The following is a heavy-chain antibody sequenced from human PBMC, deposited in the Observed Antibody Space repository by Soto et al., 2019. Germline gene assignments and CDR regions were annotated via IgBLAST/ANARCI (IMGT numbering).Heavy chain of an antibody. D-gene: IGHD1-1*01. J-gene: IGHJ4*02. V-gene: IGHV5-10-1*01. CDR1: GYSFTSYW. CDR2: IDPSDSYT. CDR3: ARQEGALASDY. Sequence: GSLKISCKGSGYSFTSYWISWVRQMPGKGLEWMGRIDPSDSYTNYSPSFQGHVTISADKSINTAYLQWSSLKASDTAMYYCARQEGALASDYWGQGTLVTVSS.